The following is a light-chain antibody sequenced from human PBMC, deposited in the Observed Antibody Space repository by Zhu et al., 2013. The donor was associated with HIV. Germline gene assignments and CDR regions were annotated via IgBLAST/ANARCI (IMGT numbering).Light chain of an antibody. J-gene: IGKJ2*03. CDR3: QQYVTSPYS. CDR2: GAS. Sequence: EIVLTQSPGTLSLSPGEEATLSCRASQSVSSAYLAWYQQIPGQAPRLLIYGASSRATGIPDRFSGSGSGTDFTLTIRRLEPEDFAVYYCQQYVTSPYSFGQGTKLEIK. V-gene: IGKV3-20*01. CDR1: QSVSSAY.